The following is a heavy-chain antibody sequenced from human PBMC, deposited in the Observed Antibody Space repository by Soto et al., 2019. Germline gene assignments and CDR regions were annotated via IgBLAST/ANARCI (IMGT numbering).Heavy chain of an antibody. CDR1: GFTVSSNY. V-gene: IGHV3-66*01. J-gene: IGHJ3*02. D-gene: IGHD3-3*01. CDR3: ARDSSIFGVGSFVI. CDR2: IYSGGST. Sequence: GGSLRLSCAASGFTVSSNYMSWVRQAPGKGLEWVSVIYSGGSTYYADSVKGRFTISRDNSKNTLYLQMNSLRAEDTAVYYCARDSSIFGVGSFVIWGQGTLVTVSS.